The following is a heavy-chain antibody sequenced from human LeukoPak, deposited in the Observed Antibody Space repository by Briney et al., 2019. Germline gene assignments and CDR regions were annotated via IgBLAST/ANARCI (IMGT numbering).Heavy chain of an antibody. CDR2: ISAYNGNT. D-gene: IGHD4-17*01. CDR3: ARDLTEDYGDDYFDY. J-gene: IGHJ4*02. Sequence: ASVKVSCKASGYTFTSYGISWVRQAPGQGLEWMGWISAYNGNTNYAQKLQGRVTMTTDTSTSTAYMELRSLRSDDTAVYYCARDLTEDYGDDYFDYWGQGTLVTVSS. V-gene: IGHV1-18*01. CDR1: GYTFTSYG.